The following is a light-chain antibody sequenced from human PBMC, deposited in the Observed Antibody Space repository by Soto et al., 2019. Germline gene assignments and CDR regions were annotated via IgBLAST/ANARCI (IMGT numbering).Light chain of an antibody. Sequence: EILMTQSPSTLSVSPVERFTLSCMASQSVSSNLAWYQQKPGQAPRLLIYGAFSRATGIPARFSGSGSGTEFTLTISSLQSEDFAVYYCQQYKNWPPITFGQGTRLEI. J-gene: IGKJ5*01. CDR2: GAF. CDR1: QSVSSN. V-gene: IGKV3-15*01. CDR3: QQYKNWPPIT.